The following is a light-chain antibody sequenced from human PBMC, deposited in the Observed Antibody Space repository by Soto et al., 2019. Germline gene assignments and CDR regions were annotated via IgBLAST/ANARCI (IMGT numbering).Light chain of an antibody. CDR2: GAS. CDR3: QQYGNSPLT. CDR1: QSVTSSY. Sequence: ELVFTQSPCTLSLSPGERATLSCRASQSVTSSYLAWYQQKPGQDPRLLIYGASSRATGSPDRFSGSGSGTDFTLAISRLEPEDLDVYYCQQYGNSPLTFGGGTKVAIK. V-gene: IGKV3-20*01. J-gene: IGKJ4*01.